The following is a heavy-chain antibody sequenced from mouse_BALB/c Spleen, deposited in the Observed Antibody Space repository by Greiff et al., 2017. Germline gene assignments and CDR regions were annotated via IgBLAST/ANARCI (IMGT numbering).Heavy chain of an antibody. Sequence: EVQVVESGGGLVKPGGSLKLSCAASGFTFSDYYMYWVRQTPEKRLEWVATISDGGSYTYYPDSVKGRFTISRDNAKNNLYLQMSSLKSEDTAMYYCARGGRDAMDYWGQGTSVTVSS. V-gene: IGHV5-4*02. J-gene: IGHJ4*01. CDR1: GFTFSDYY. D-gene: IGHD6-1*01. CDR3: ARGGRDAMDY. CDR2: ISDGGSYT.